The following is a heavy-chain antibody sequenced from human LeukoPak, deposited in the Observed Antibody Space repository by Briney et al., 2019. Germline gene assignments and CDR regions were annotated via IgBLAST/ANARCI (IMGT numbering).Heavy chain of an antibody. J-gene: IGHJ4*02. Sequence: GGSLRLSCAASGFIFSNYAITWVRQAPGKGLEWVSSSGSTTDYSDSVKGRFTISRGNSKNTLYQQMNSLRANDTAVYYCTRDSSYGDYSTAFDYWGQGALVTVSS. D-gene: IGHD4-17*01. CDR1: GFIFSNYA. V-gene: IGHV3-23*01. CDR2: SGSTT. CDR3: TRDSSYGDYSTAFDY.